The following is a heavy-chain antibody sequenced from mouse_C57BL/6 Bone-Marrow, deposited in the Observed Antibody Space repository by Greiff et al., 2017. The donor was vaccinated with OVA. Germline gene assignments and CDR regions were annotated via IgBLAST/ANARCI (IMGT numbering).Heavy chain of an antibody. CDR1: GFTFSSYA. V-gene: IGHV5-4*01. J-gene: IGHJ4*01. CDR3: ARDFGP. Sequence: EVKLMESGGGLVKPGGSLKLSCAASGFTFSSYAMSWVRQTPEKGLEWVATISDGGSYTYYPDNVKGRFTISRDNAKNNLYLQMSHLKSEDTAMYYCARDFGPWGQGTSVTVSS. CDR2: ISDGGSYT.